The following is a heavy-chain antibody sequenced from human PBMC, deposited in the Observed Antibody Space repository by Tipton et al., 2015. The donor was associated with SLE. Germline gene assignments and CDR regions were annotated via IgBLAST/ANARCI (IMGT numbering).Heavy chain of an antibody. V-gene: IGHV4-34*01. Sequence: TLSLTCAVYGGSFSGYYWSWIRQPPGKGLEWIGEINHSGSTNYNPSLKSRVTISVDTSKNQFSLKLSSVTAADTAVYYCARGGDWFDPWGQGTLVTVSS. CDR1: GGSFSGYY. J-gene: IGHJ5*02. CDR2: INHSGST. CDR3: ARGGDWFDP. D-gene: IGHD1-26*01.